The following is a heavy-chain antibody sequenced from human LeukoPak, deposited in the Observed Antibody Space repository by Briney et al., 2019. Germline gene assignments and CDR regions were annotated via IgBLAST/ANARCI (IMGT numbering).Heavy chain of an antibody. J-gene: IGHJ5*02. V-gene: IGHV3-74*01. Sequence: GGSLRLSCAASGFTLSSYWMHWVRQAPGKGLVWVSRIKSDGSTTNYADSVKGRFTISRDNAKNTLYLQMNSLRAEDTAVYYCAKEVGSSWYSDHWFDPWGQGTLVTVSS. D-gene: IGHD6-13*01. CDR2: IKSDGSTT. CDR3: AKEVGSSWYSDHWFDP. CDR1: GFTLSSYW.